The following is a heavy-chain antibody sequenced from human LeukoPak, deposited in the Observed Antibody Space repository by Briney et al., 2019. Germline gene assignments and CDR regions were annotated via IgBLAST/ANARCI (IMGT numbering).Heavy chain of an antibody. CDR3: AKDYGHGLFDY. Sequence: GGSLRLSCAASGFAFSSHFMHWVRQAPGKGLQWVTSISYDGGNEYYADSVKGRFTVSRDNSKNTLYLQMNSLRAEDTAVYYCAKDYGHGLFDYWGQGTLVTVSS. D-gene: IGHD3-10*01. V-gene: IGHV3-30*04. CDR2: ISYDGGNE. J-gene: IGHJ4*02. CDR1: GFAFSSHF.